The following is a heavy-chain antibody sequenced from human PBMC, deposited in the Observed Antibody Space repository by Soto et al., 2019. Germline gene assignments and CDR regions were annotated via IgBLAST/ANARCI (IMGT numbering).Heavy chain of an antibody. Sequence: EVQLLDSGGGLVQPGGSLRLSCAASGFTFISYAMNWVRQAPGKGLQWVSAISGGGDATFYADSVKGRFTISRDNSRNTVTLQMNSLGDDDTAVYYCARKVPGSTTRPDYWYFDLWGRGTLVTVSS. CDR1: GFTFISYA. D-gene: IGHD3-10*01. V-gene: IGHV3-23*01. J-gene: IGHJ2*01. CDR2: ISGGGDAT. CDR3: ARKVPGSTTRPDYWYFDL.